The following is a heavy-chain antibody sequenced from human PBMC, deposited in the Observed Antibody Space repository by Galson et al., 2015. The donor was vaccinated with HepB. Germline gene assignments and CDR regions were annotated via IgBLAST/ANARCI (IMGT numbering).Heavy chain of an antibody. CDR2: ISSSSSYI. Sequence: SLRLSCAASGFTFSSYSMNWVRQAPGKGLEWVSSISSSSSYIYYADSVKGRFTISRDNAKNSLYLQMNSLRAEDTAVYYCARDGGSGWAYYYYYMDVWGKGTTVTVSS. V-gene: IGHV3-21*01. CDR1: GFTFSSYS. CDR3: ARDGGSGWAYYYYYMDV. D-gene: IGHD6-19*01. J-gene: IGHJ6*03.